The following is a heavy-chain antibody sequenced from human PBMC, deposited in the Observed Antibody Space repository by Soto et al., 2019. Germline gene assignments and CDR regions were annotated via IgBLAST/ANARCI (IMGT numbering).Heavy chain of an antibody. Sequence: GGSLRLSCVASNFTFHYAWMSWVRQSPGKGLEWVGRIKAIAYGGTTDYAAPVKGRFTISRDDSRNMLFLQMDSLRTEDTARYFCTTDDTKWGAFDIWGQGTLVTVSS. J-gene: IGHJ3*02. D-gene: IGHD1-26*01. CDR1: NFTFHYAW. V-gene: IGHV3-15*01. CDR2: IKAIAYGGTT. CDR3: TTDDTKWGAFDI.